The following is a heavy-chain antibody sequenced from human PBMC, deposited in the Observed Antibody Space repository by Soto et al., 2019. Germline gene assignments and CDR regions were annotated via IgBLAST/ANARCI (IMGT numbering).Heavy chain of an antibody. CDR1: GGSITSSSYY. CDR3: ARDFHYYDSSGYPHVGMDV. CDR2: IYYSGST. Sequence: PSETLSLTCTVSGGSITSSSYYWSWIRQPPGKGLEWIGYIYYSGSTYYNPSLKSRVTISVDTSKNQFSLKLSSVTAADTAVYYCARDFHYYDSSGYPHVGMDVWGQGTTVTVSS. J-gene: IGHJ6*02. D-gene: IGHD3-22*01. V-gene: IGHV4-30-4*01.